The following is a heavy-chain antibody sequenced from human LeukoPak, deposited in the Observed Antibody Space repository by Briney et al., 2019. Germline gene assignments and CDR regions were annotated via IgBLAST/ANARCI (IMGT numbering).Heavy chain of an antibody. CDR1: GGTFSSYA. V-gene: IGHV1-69*05. CDR3: ARDGLLRYYYMDV. Sequence: GASVKVSCKASGGTFSSYAISWVRQAPGQGLEWMGRIIPIFGTANYAQKFQGRVTITTDESTSTAYMELSSLRSEDTAVYDCARDGLLRYYYMDVWGKGTTVTVSS. CDR2: IIPIFGTA. D-gene: IGHD3-3*01. J-gene: IGHJ6*03.